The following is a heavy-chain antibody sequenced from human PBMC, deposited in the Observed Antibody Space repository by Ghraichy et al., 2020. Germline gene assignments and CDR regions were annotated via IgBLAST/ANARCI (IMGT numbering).Heavy chain of an antibody. Sequence: GGSLRLSCAASGFTVSSNYMSWVRQAPGKGLEWVSVLYSGGSTYYADSVKGRFTISRDNSKNTLYLQMNSLRAEDTAVYYCARHRYYDTGDFDYWGQGTLVTVSS. CDR2: LYSGGST. CDR1: GFTVSSNY. D-gene: IGHD3-22*01. CDR3: ARHRYYDTGDFDY. V-gene: IGHV3-66*04. J-gene: IGHJ4*02.